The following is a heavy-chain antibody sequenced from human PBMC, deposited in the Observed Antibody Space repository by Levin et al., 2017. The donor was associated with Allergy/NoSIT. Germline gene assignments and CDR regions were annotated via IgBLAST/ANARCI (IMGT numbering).Heavy chain of an antibody. D-gene: IGHD3-10*01. J-gene: IGHJ6*03. Sequence: SETLSLTCTVSGGSISSYYWSWIRQPPGKGLEWIGYIYYSGSTNYNPSLKSRVTISVDTSKNQFSLKLSSVTAADTAVYYCARWGASEYYYGSGELLYYYMDVWGKGTTVTVSS. CDR2: IYYSGST. CDR3: ARWGASEYYYGSGELLYYYMDV. CDR1: GGSISSYY. V-gene: IGHV4-59*01.